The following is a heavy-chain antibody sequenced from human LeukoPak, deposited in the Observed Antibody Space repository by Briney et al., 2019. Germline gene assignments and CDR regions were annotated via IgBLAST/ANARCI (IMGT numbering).Heavy chain of an antibody. CDR3: ARAPYYYDSSRLGWFDP. CDR2: ISAYNGNT. Sequence: ASVTVSCKASAYTFTSYGISWVRQAPGQGLEWMGWISAYNGNTNYAQKLQGRVTMTTDTSTSTAYMELRSLRSDDTAVYYCARAPYYYDSSRLGWFDPWGQGTLVTVSS. V-gene: IGHV1-18*01. CDR1: AYTFTSYG. D-gene: IGHD3-22*01. J-gene: IGHJ5*02.